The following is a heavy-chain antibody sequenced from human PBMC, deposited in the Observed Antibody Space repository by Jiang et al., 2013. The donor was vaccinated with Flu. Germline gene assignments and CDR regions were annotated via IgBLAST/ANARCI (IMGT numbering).Heavy chain of an antibody. CDR1: GFSFNIYG. V-gene: IGHV3-7*01. J-gene: IGHJ4*02. CDR3: ARKIGDY. Sequence: VQLVESGGGVVQPGRSLRLSCAASGFSFNIYGMHWVRQGPGKGLEWVANIKQDGSEKYYVDSVKGRFTISRDNAKNSLYLQMNSLRAEDTAIYYCARKIGDYWGQGTLVTVSS. CDR2: IKQDGSEK. D-gene: IGHD1-14*01.